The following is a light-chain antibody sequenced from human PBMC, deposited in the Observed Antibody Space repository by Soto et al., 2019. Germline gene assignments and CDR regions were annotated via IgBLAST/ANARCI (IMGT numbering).Light chain of an antibody. CDR3: QQYNNWSSIT. V-gene: IGKV3-15*01. CDR2: GAS. Sequence: EIVMTQSPATLSVSPGERATLSCRASQSVSSNLAWYQQKPGQAPRLLIYGASTMATGIPARFSGSGSGTEFTLTISSLQSEDFAVYYCQQYNNWSSITFGQGTRLEIK. CDR1: QSVSSN. J-gene: IGKJ5*01.